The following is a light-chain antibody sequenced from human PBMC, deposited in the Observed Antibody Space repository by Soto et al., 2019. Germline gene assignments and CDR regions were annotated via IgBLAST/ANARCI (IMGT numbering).Light chain of an antibody. CDR2: GAS. CDR3: QQSYSTPIT. CDR1: ESVSSK. J-gene: IGKJ5*01. Sequence: IVMTQSPATLAVSPWERATLSCMASESVSSKLVWDQKKPGQSPSLLIYGASSRATGIPDRFSGSGSGTDFTLTISSLQPEDFATYYCQQSYSTPITFGQGTRLEIK. V-gene: IGKV3D-15*01.